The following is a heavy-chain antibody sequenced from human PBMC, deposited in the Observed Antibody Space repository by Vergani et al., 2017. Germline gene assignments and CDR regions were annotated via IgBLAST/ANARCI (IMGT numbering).Heavy chain of an antibody. J-gene: IGHJ6*02. CDR3: ARDLSCRSTSCYAYNYYYYGMGD. V-gene: IGHV3-11*05. CDR1: GFTFSDYY. CDR2: ISSSSSYT. Sequence: QVQLVESGGGLVKPGGSLRLSCAASGFTFSDYYMSWIRQAPGKGLEWVSYISSSSSYTNYADSVKGRFTISSDNAKNSLYLQMNSLRAEDTAVYYWARDLSCRSTSCYAYNYYYYGMGDWGQGTTVTVSS. D-gene: IGHD2-2*01.